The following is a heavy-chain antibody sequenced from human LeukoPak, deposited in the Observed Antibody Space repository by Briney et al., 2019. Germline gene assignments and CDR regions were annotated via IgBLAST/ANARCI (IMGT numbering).Heavy chain of an antibody. V-gene: IGHV1-69*13. CDR1: GGTFSSYA. D-gene: IGHD5-18*01. Sequence: SVKVSCKASGGTFSSYAISWVRQAPGQGLEWMGGIIPIFGTANYAQKFQGRVTITADESTSTAYMELSSLRSEDTAVYYCASFGVVVDTAMVDFDYWGQGTLVTVSS. CDR2: IIPIFGTA. CDR3: ASFGVVVDTAMVDFDY. J-gene: IGHJ4*02.